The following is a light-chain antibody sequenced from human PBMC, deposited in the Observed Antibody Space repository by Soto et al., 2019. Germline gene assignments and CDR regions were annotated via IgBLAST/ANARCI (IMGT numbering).Light chain of an antibody. CDR2: GAS. CDR1: QSVSSSY. CDR3: QQYGGSPIT. J-gene: IGKJ5*01. Sequence: EIVLTQSPATLSLSPGERATLSCRASQSVSSSYLAWYQQKPGQAPRLLISGASMRASGVPVRFIGSGSGTDFTLTITRLEPEDFAVYYCQQYGGSPITFGLGTRLEI. V-gene: IGKV3-20*01.